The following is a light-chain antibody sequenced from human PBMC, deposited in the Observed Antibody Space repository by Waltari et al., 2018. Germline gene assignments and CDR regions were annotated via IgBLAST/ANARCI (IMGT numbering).Light chain of an antibody. V-gene: IGKV3-11*01. Sequence: IVLTQSPATLSLSPGERATLSCRASQRLRRYLAWFQQKRGQDPRPPIYDASNRAPGITARFSGSGSGTDFTLSISSLEPEDFAVYYCQQRSNWPLTFGGGTKVEI. CDR1: QRLRRY. J-gene: IGKJ4*01. CDR2: DAS. CDR3: QQRSNWPLT.